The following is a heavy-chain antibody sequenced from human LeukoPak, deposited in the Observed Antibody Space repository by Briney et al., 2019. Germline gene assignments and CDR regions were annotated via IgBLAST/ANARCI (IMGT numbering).Heavy chain of an antibody. J-gene: IGHJ3*02. Sequence: GGSLRLSCAASGFTFSSYSMNWVRQAPGKGLEWVSSISSSSSYIYYADSVKGRFTISRDNAKNSLYLQMNSLRAEDTAVYYCARGGLDSSGYTIWGQGTMVTVSS. D-gene: IGHD3-22*01. CDR2: ISSSSSYI. V-gene: IGHV3-21*01. CDR3: ARGGLDSSGYTI. CDR1: GFTFSSYS.